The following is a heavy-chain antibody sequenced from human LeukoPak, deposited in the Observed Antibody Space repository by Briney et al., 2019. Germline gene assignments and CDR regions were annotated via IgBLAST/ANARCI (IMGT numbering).Heavy chain of an antibody. V-gene: IGHV4-39*01. CDR1: GDSISNSSYY. CDR3: ARLVMASVVVVAAPPFSDY. Sequence: SETLSLTCTVSGDSISNSSYYWGWIRQPPGKGLEWIGSIYYSGSTYYNPSLKSRVTISVDTSKNQFSLKPSSVTAADTAVYYCARLVMASVVVVAAPPFSDYCGQGTLVTVSS. J-gene: IGHJ4*02. D-gene: IGHD2-15*01. CDR2: IYYSGST.